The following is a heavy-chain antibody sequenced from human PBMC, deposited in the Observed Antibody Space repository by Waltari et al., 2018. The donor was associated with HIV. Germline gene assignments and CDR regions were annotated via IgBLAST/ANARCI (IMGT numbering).Heavy chain of an antibody. J-gene: IGHJ4*02. D-gene: IGHD3-10*01. CDR2: IKQYGSEK. CDR3: ARGGFYGSGSKVN. V-gene: IGHV3-7*04. Sequence: EVQLVASGGGLVKPGGSLRSSCAAPGFTFRSFWMSWVCQAPGKGLGWVANIKQYGSEKYYVDSVNGRFTISRDNAENSLYLQMNSLRAEDTAVYYCARGGFYGSGSKVNWGQGTLVTVSS. CDR1: GFTFRSFW.